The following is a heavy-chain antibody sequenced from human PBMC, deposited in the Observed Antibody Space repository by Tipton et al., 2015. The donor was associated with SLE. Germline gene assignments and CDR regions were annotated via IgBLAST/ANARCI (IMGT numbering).Heavy chain of an antibody. CDR2: INQDGSQK. Sequence: SLRLSCAASGFSFSNFWMSWVRQAPGKGLEWVANINQDGSQKCSVDSVKGRFTISRDNDKNSLYMQMQSLRAEDTAVYYCARLYTSGWDDGFDIWGQGTVVTVSS. V-gene: IGHV3-7*01. CDR1: GFSFSNFW. CDR3: ARLYTSGWDDGFDI. D-gene: IGHD6-19*01. J-gene: IGHJ3*02.